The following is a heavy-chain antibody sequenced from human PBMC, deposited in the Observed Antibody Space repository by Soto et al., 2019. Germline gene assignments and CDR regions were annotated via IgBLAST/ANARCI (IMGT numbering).Heavy chain of an antibody. CDR2: ISTSSTYR. Sequence: GGSLRLSCAASGFTFSSYTMHWVRQAPGKGLEWVSSISTSSTYRYIADSVTGRFTISRDNAQNSLYLQMTSLRAEDTAVYYCARDGSGAAANPYFDYWGQGTLVTVSS. V-gene: IGHV3-21*04. D-gene: IGHD2-2*01. CDR1: GFTFSSYT. CDR3: ARDGSGAAANPYFDY. J-gene: IGHJ4*02.